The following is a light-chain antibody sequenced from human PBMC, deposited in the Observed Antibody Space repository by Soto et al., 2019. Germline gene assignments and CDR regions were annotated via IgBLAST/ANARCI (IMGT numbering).Light chain of an antibody. CDR3: QQYNTGPQT. V-gene: IGKV3-15*01. Sequence: EVVLTQSPATLSVSPGERATLCCRASQNVGSNLAWYQHKTGQQPRLLISGASTRAAGVPARFSGSGSGTEFALTSSSRQSEDFTVYFCQQYNTGPQTFGQGTKVDIK. J-gene: IGKJ1*01. CDR1: QNVGSN. CDR2: GAS.